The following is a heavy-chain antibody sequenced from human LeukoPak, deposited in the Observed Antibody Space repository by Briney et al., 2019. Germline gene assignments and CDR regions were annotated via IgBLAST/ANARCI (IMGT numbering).Heavy chain of an antibody. CDR1: GFTFSTYG. V-gene: IGHV3-30*03. Sequence: GGSLRLSCAASGFTFSTYGIHWVRQAPGKGLEWVAVISYDGTNKYYGDSVRGRFTISREDSKNTLYLQMNSLRAEDTAVYYCARVVNDFWSGYDYYFDYWGQGTLVTVSS. CDR3: ARVVNDFWSGYDYYFDY. CDR2: ISYDGTNK. J-gene: IGHJ4*02. D-gene: IGHD3-3*01.